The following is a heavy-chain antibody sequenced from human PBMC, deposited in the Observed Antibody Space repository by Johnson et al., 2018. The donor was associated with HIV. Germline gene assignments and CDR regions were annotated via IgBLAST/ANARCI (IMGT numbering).Heavy chain of an antibody. CDR2: ISYAGSNK. D-gene: IGHD1-26*01. CDR3: ARGEGGTYLPDAFDI. CDR1: GFTFSSYA. Sequence: QVQLVESGGGVVQPGRSLRLSCAASGFTFSSYAIHWVRQAPGKGLEWVAVISYAGSNKYYADSVKGRFTISRDNSKNTLYLQMNSLRAEDTAVYYCARGEGGTYLPDAFDIWGQGTMVTVSS. J-gene: IGHJ3*02. V-gene: IGHV3-30*04.